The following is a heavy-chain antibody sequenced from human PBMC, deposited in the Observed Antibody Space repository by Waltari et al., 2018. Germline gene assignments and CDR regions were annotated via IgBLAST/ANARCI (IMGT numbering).Heavy chain of an antibody. Sequence: QVKLVQSGAEVKKPGASVKVSCKASGYTFTSYYMHRVRQAPGQGIEWMGILNPQGVSPSYAQKFQGRVTMTRDTSTSTVYMELSSLRSEDTAVYYCARDYDFWSGYYHYMDVWGKGTTVTVSS. V-gene: IGHV1-46*01. J-gene: IGHJ6*03. CDR2: LNPQGVSP. D-gene: IGHD3-3*01. CDR3: ARDYDFWSGYYHYMDV. CDR1: GYTFTSYY.